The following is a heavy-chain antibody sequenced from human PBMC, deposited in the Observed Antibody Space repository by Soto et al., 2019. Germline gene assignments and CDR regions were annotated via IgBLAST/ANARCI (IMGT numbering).Heavy chain of an antibody. CDR3: ARHDRYCSSTSCYTGTCEC. V-gene: IGHV1-69*13. J-gene: IGHJ4*02. D-gene: IGHD2-2*02. CDR2: IIPIFGTA. CDR1: GGTFSSYA. Sequence: SVKVSCKASGGTFSSYAISWVRQAPGQGLEWMGGIIPIFGTANYAQKFQGRVTITEDESTSTAYMELSSLRSEDTAVYYCARHDRYCSSTSCYTGTCECWGKGNLVIVSS.